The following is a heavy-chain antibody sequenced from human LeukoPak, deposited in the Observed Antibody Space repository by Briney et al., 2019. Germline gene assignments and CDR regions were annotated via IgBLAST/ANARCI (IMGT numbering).Heavy chain of an antibody. CDR2: IYHSGST. J-gene: IGHJ4*02. CDR1: GYSISSGYY. Sequence: SETLSLTCTVSGYSISSGYYWGWIRQPPGKGLEWIGSIYHSGSTYYNPSLKSRVTISVDTSKNQFSLKLTSVTAADTAVYYCARLMMVRGVIDFWGQGTLVTVSS. D-gene: IGHD3-10*01. CDR3: ARLMMVRGVIDF. V-gene: IGHV4-38-2*02.